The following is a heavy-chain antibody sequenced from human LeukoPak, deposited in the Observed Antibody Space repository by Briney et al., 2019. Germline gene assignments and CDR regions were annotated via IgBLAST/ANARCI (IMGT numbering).Heavy chain of an antibody. CDR1: VGTFSSYA. V-gene: IGHV1-69*04. CDR3: ARHGGNSSGWLS. Sequence: WASVNVSCKASVGTFSSYAISWVRQAPGQGLEWMGRIIPILGIAKYAQKFQGRVTITADKSTSTAYMELSSLRSEDTAVYYCARHGGNSSGWLSWGQGTLVTVSS. D-gene: IGHD6-19*01. CDR2: IIPILGIA. J-gene: IGHJ4*02.